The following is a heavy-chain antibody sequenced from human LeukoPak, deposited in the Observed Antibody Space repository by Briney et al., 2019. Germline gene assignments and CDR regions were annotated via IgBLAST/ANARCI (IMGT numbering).Heavy chain of an antibody. CDR1: GDSLNSSTYY. D-gene: IGHD4/OR15-4a*01. Sequence: PSETLSLTCSVSGDSLNSSTYYWGWIRQSPGKGLEWIGSIYYSGSTYYNPSLKSRLTIYVDTSKNQFSLKLSSVTAADTAVYYCARQGWHLSGENYYSFDYWGQGTLVTVSS. CDR3: ARQGWHLSGENYYSFDY. J-gene: IGHJ4*02. CDR2: IYYSGST. V-gene: IGHV4-39*01.